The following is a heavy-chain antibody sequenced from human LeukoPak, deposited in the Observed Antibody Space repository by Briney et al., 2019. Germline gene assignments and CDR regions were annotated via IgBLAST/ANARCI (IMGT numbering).Heavy chain of an antibody. J-gene: IGHJ4*02. CDR1: GGSFSGYY. CDR2: INHSGST. V-gene: IGHV4-34*01. Sequence: TPSETLSLTCAVYGGSFSGYYWSWIRQPPGKGLEWIGEINHSGSTNYNPSLKSRVTISVDASKNQFSLKLSSVTAADTAVYYCARESAYSKLLDYWGQGTLVTVSS. D-gene: IGHD4-11*01. CDR3: ARESAYSKLLDY.